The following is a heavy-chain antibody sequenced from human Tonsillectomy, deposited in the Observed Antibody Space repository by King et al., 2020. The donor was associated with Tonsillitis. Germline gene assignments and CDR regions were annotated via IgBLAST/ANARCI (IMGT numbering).Heavy chain of an antibody. CDR2: IKSDGSST. Sequence: VQLVESGGGLVQPGGSLRLSCAASGFTFSSYWMHWVRQAPGKGRVWVSRIKSDGSSTSYGDSVKGRFTISRDNAKNTLYLQMNSRGAEATAVYFCTRVRTVGFDAFDIWGQGTMVTVSS. V-gene: IGHV3-74*01. CDR1: GFTFSSYW. CDR3: TRVRTVGFDAFDI. D-gene: IGHD1/OR15-1a*01. J-gene: IGHJ3*02.